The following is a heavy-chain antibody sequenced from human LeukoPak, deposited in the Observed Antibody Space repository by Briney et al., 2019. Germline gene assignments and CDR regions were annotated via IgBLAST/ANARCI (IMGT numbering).Heavy chain of an antibody. CDR1: GFTFSSYA. CDR3: AKGPEKSYNFYYMDV. CDR2: INKSGGST. J-gene: IGHJ6*03. V-gene: IGHV3-23*01. Sequence: GGSLRLSCSASGFTFSSYAMSWVRQAPGRGLEWVSIINKSGGSTNYADSVRGQVTISRDNSENPLYLQVNSLRAEDTALYYCAKGPEKSYNFYYMDVWGKGTTVTVSS.